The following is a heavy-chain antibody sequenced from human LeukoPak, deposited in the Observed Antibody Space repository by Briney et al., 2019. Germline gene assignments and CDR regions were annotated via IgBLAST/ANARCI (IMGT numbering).Heavy chain of an antibody. Sequence: GGSLRLSCAASGFTFSSYWMHWVRQAPRKGLVWVSRIDSDGSSTTYADSVKGRFTISRDKSKNTLYLQMNSLRAEDTAVYYCAKGRQEHYYYYYMDVWGRGTTVTVSS. V-gene: IGHV3-74*01. D-gene: IGHD1-1*01. CDR2: IDSDGSST. J-gene: IGHJ6*03. CDR3: AKGRQEHYYYYYMDV. CDR1: GFTFSSYW.